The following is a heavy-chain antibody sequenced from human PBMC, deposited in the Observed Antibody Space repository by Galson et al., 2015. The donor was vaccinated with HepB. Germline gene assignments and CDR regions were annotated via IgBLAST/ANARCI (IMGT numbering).Heavy chain of an antibody. Sequence: SLRLSCAASGFTFSSYGMHWVRQAPGKGLEWVAVIWYDGSNKYYADSVKGRFTISRDNSKNTLYLQMNSLRAEDTAVYYCARDTLSPGSGFGYWGQGTLVTVSS. CDR1: GFTFSSYG. D-gene: IGHD2/OR15-2a*01. CDR3: ARDTLSPGSGFGY. CDR2: IWYDGSNK. J-gene: IGHJ4*02. V-gene: IGHV3-33*01.